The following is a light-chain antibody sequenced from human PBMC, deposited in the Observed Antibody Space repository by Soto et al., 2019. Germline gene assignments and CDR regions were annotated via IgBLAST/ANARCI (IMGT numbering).Light chain of an antibody. Sequence: AIQMTQSPSSLSAFVGDRVIISCRASQAIAKDLAWYQQKPGKAPKLLINGASSLQSGVPSRFSGSGSGTDFTLTIRSLQSDDFATYYCLQDYFPPYTFGQGTKLEIK. CDR3: LQDYFPPYT. CDR2: GAS. J-gene: IGKJ2*01. CDR1: QAIAKD. V-gene: IGKV1-6*01.